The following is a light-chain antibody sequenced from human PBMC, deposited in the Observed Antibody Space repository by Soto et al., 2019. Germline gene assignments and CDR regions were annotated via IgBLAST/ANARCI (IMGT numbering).Light chain of an antibody. CDR1: QSVLSSSNNKNY. J-gene: IGKJ3*01. Sequence: DIVMTQSPDSLAVSLGERATINCKSSQSVLSSSNNKNYLAWYQQKPGQPPKLLIYWASSRQSGVPDRFSGSGSGTDFTLTISSLQAEDVAVYYCQQYYSALSFSFGPGTRVDIK. CDR3: QQYYSALSFS. CDR2: WAS. V-gene: IGKV4-1*01.